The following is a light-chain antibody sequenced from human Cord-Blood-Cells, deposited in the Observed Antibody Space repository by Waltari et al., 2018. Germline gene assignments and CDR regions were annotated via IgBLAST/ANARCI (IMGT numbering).Light chain of an antibody. CDR3: MQALQTPT. Sequence: DIVMTQSPLSLPVTPGEPASISCRSSQSLLHSNGYNYLDWYRQKPGQSPPHLFYLGSNRTCGVPDRFSGSGADTDFTLENSRVEAEDVVVDYCMQALQTPTFGQGTKLEIK. V-gene: IGKV2-28*01. J-gene: IGKJ2*01. CDR1: QSLLHSNGYNY. CDR2: LGS.